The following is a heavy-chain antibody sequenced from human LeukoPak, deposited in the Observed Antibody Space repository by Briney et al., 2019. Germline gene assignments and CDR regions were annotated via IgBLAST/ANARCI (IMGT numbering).Heavy chain of an antibody. CDR1: GYTFTSYG. CDR2: ISAYNGNT. J-gene: IGHJ6*02. CDR3: ARDTSGVPSRPGHRFYYGMDV. V-gene: IGHV1-18*01. Sequence: GASVKVSCKASGYTFTSYGISWVRQAPGQGLEWMGWISAYNGNTNYAQKLQGRVTMTTDTSTGTAYMELRSLRSDDTAVYYCARDTSGVPSRPGHRFYYGMDVWGQGTTVTVSS. D-gene: IGHD6-6*01.